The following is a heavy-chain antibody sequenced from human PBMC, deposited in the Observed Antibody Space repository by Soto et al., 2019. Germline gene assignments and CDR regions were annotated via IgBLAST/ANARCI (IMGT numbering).Heavy chain of an antibody. V-gene: IGHV4-30-4*01. CDR2: IYYSGST. CDR3: ARSRGRFIMVYTNWFDP. CDR1: GGSISSGDYY. J-gene: IGHJ5*02. Sequence: PSETLSLTCTVSGGSISSGDYYWSWIRQPPGKGLEWIGYIYYSGSTYYNPSLKSRVTISVDTSKNQFSLKLSSVTAADTAVYYCARSRGRFIMVYTNWFDPCGQGTLVTVSS. D-gene: IGHD2-8*01.